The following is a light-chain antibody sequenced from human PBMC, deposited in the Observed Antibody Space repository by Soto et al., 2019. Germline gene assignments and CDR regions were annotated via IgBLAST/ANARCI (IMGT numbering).Light chain of an antibody. V-gene: IGKV3-11*01. J-gene: IGKJ1*01. CDR1: EKGGTC. Sequence: TQYAARRPCPPAARATLSCRASEKGGTCVDWYQQKPGQAPRLLVHGASTRAAGIPARFSGSGSGTDFAPTISNLLPADFAVYYCHQQNHRRRKTFGQGTKVDIK. CDR2: GAS. CDR3: HQQNHRRRKT.